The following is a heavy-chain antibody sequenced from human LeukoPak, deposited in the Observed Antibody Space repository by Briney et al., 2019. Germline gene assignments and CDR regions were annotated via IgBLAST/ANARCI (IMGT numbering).Heavy chain of an antibody. V-gene: IGHV3-23*01. D-gene: IGHD2-2*01. Sequence: PGGSLRLSCAASGFTFSSYAMAWVRRAPGKGLEWVSVLTGSGDATYYADSVKGRFIISRDNSKNTLYLQINNLRAEDTAVYYCAKGPSSTTCCPFDYWGQGTLVTVSS. J-gene: IGHJ4*02. CDR1: GFTFSSYA. CDR2: LTGSGDAT. CDR3: AKGPSSTTCCPFDY.